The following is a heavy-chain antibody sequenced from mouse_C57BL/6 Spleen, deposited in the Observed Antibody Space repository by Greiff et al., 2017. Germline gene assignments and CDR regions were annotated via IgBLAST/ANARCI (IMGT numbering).Heavy chain of an antibody. CDR3: ARSNYDYDGFAY. CDR2: IYPGDGDT. V-gene: IGHV1-80*01. Sequence: VQLVESGAELVKPGASVKISCKASGYAFSSYWMNWVKQRPGKGLEWIGQIYPGDGDTNYNGKFKGKATLTADKSSSTAYMQLSSLTSEDSAVYFCARSNYDYDGFAYWGQGTLVTVSA. D-gene: IGHD2-4*01. CDR1: GYAFSSYW. J-gene: IGHJ3*01.